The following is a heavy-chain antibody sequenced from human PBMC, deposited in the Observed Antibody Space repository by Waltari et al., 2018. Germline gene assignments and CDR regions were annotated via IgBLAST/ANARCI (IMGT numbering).Heavy chain of an antibody. V-gene: IGHV4-4*02. D-gene: IGHD1-1*01. CDR3: ARDRGRGLYLDT. CDR1: GDPMSTSDY. CDR2: VRGDGKT. J-gene: IGHJ4*02. Sequence: QLQLQESGPGLVQPSGTLSLICAVSGDPMSTSDYWSWVRQPPGKGLEWIGQVRGDGKTNYNPSFASRVTMSLDTSTYHFALKLTSATTADTALYYCARDRGRGLYLDTWGQGTLVTVSP.